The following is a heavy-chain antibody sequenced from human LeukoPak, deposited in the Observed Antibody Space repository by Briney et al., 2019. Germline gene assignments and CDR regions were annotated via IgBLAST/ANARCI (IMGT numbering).Heavy chain of an antibody. J-gene: IGHJ4*02. Sequence: SGTLSLTCTVSGGSISSYYWSWIRQPPGKGLEWIGYIYYSGSTNYNPSLKSRVTISVDTSKNQFSLKLSSVTAADTAVYYCARSYDFWSGGFDYWGQGTLVTVSS. CDR1: GGSISSYY. CDR3: ARSYDFWSGGFDY. CDR2: IYYSGST. V-gene: IGHV4-59*01. D-gene: IGHD3-3*01.